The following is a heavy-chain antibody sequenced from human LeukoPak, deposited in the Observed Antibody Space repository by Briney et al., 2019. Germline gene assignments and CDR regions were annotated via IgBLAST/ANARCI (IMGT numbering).Heavy chain of an antibody. CDR3: ARYCNGVTCYSGYDY. Sequence: GGSLRLSCAASGLTFSSFAMHWVRQAPGKGLEWVAVISYEGSKKYYADSVKGRFTISRDNSKNTMYLQMNSLRAEDMAVYFCARYCNGVTCYSGYDYWGQGTLVTVSS. J-gene: IGHJ4*02. V-gene: IGHV3-30-3*01. CDR1: GLTFSSFA. CDR2: ISYEGSKK. D-gene: IGHD2-15*01.